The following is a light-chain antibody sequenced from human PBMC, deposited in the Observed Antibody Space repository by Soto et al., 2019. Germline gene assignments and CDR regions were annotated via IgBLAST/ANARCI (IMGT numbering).Light chain of an antibody. CDR1: QTINSW. V-gene: IGKV1-5*03. CDR2: KAS. CDR3: QQYNTYWT. Sequence: DIQMTQSPSTLSASVGDRVTITCRASQTINSWLAWYQQKPGKAPKLLISKASTLESGVPSRFSGSGSGTEFTLTISSLQPDDFATYYCQQYNTYWTFGQGTKVEIK. J-gene: IGKJ1*01.